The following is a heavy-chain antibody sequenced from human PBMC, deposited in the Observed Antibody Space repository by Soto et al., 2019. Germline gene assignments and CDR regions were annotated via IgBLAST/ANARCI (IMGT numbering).Heavy chain of an antibody. CDR1: GFTFCDYY. D-gene: IGHD3-10*01. V-gene: IGHV3-11*01. Sequence: GGSLRLSCAASGFTFCDYYMSGIRQAPGKGLEWVSYISSSGSTTYYADSVKGRFTISRDNAKNSLYLQMNSLRAEDTAVYYCARFPPAPYGSGVYYMDVWGKGTTVTVSS. J-gene: IGHJ6*03. CDR2: ISSSGSTT. CDR3: ARFPPAPYGSGVYYMDV.